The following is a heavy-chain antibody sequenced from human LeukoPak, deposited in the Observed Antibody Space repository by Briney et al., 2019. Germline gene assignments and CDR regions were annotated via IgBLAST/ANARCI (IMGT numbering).Heavy chain of an antibody. J-gene: IGHJ2*01. Sequence: TGGSLRLSCAASGFTFSSYWTHWVRQAPGKGLVWVSRINSDGSSTSYADSVKGRFTISRDNAKNTLYLQMNSLRAEDTAMYYCARVGLGHWYFDLWGRGALVTVSS. V-gene: IGHV3-74*01. D-gene: IGHD3/OR15-3a*01. CDR2: INSDGSST. CDR1: GFTFSSYW. CDR3: ARVGLGHWYFDL.